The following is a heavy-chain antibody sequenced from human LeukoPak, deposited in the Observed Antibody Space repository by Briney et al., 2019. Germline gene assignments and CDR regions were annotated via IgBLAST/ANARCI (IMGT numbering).Heavy chain of an antibody. V-gene: IGHV3-9*01. CDR3: AKADSSSWTDNWFDP. CDR2: ISWNSGSI. CDR1: GFIFNNYA. D-gene: IGHD6-13*01. J-gene: IGHJ5*02. Sequence: PGGSLRLSCAGSGFIFNNYAMHWVRQPPGKGLEWASGISWNSGSIDYADSVKGRFTISRDNAKNSLYLQMNSLRAEDTALYYCAKADSSSWTDNWFDPWGQGTLVTVSS.